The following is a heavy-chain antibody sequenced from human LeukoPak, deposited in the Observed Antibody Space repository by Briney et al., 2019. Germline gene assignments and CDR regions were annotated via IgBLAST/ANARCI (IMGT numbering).Heavy chain of an antibody. D-gene: IGHD2-8*02. CDR3: AREPYPPPWYYFDY. CDR1: GYTFTNYY. J-gene: IGHJ4*02. CDR2: INPNSGGT. V-gene: IGHV1-2*02. Sequence: ASVKVSCKASGYTFTNYYMHWVRQAPGQGLEWMGWINPNSGGTSCAQKFQGRVTMTRDTSISTAYMELSRLRSDDTAFYYCAREPYPPPWYYFDYWGQGTLVTVSS.